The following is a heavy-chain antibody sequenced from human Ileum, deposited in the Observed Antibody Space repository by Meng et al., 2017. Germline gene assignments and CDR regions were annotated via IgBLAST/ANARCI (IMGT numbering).Heavy chain of an antibody. Sequence: GESLKISCAASGFTFSSYSMNWVRQAPGKGLEWVSSISSSINYIYYADSVKGRFTIYRDNAKNSLYLQMNSLRAEDTAVYYCARDSSSWSFDYWGQGTLVTVSS. J-gene: IGHJ4*02. CDR3: ARDSSSWSFDY. CDR2: ISSSINYI. CDR1: GFTFSSYS. V-gene: IGHV3-21*01. D-gene: IGHD6-13*01.